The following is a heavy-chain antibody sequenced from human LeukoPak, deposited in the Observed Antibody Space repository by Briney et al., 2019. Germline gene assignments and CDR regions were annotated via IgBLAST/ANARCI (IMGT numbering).Heavy chain of an antibody. J-gene: IGHJ6*03. CDR1: GFTFSSYS. V-gene: IGHV3-23*01. D-gene: IGHD1-1*01. Sequence: GGSLRLSCAASGFTFSSYSMNWVRQAPGKGLEWVSAISGSGGSTYYADSVKGRFTISRDNSKNTLYLQMNSLRAEDTAVYYCAKDGYDYYYYYMDVWGKGTTVTVSS. CDR2: ISGSGGST. CDR3: AKDGYDYYYYYMDV.